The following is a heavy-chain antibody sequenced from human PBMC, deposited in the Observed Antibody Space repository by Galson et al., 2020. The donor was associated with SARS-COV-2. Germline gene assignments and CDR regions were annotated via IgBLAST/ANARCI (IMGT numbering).Heavy chain of an antibody. J-gene: IGHJ3*02. D-gene: IGHD3-3*01. Sequence: ASVTVSCKVSGYSLMELSIHWVRQAPGEGLQWMGGFDPQNGEAIYAQKFQGRVTMTEDTSTDTAYMELSSLKSEDTAVYYCATDGRLGLFVEAFDMWGQGTLVTVSS. V-gene: IGHV1-24*01. CDR2: FDPQNGEA. CDR1: GYSLMELS. CDR3: ATDGRLGLFVEAFDM.